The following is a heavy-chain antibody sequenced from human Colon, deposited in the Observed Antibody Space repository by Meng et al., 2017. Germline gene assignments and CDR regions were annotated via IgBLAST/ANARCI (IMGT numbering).Heavy chain of an antibody. CDR2: IHPVYSDV. CDR1: GYSFTNYW. Sequence: GESLKIPCKASGYSFTNYWIGWVRQMPGKGLEWMVIIHPVYSDVRFSPSFQGQVTVSAVKSISTAYLQWSSLKASDTAIYYCVRHARNGYSYGLDYWGQGTLVTVSS. D-gene: IGHD5-18*01. CDR3: VRHARNGYSYGLDY. J-gene: IGHJ4*02. V-gene: IGHV5-51*01.